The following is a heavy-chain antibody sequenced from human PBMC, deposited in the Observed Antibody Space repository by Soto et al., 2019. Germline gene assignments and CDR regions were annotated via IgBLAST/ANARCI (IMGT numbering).Heavy chain of an antibody. Sequence: GESLKISCKGSGYSFTSYWTGWVRQMPGKGLEWMGIIYPGDSDTRYSPSFQGQVTISADKSISTAYLQWSSLKASDTAMYYCARHRYCSSTSCYKYYYYGMDVWGQGTTVTVSS. D-gene: IGHD2-2*02. V-gene: IGHV5-51*01. J-gene: IGHJ6*02. CDR1: GYSFTSYW. CDR3: ARHRYCSSTSCYKYYYYGMDV. CDR2: IYPGDSDT.